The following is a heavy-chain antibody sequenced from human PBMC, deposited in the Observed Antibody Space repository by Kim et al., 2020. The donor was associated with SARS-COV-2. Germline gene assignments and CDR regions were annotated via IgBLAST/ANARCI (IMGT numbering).Heavy chain of an antibody. D-gene: IGHD3-22*01. CDR2: ISAYNGNT. CDR1: GYTFTSYG. CDR3: ARTPPGYYDSSGYYHEGNWFDP. J-gene: IGHJ5*02. V-gene: IGHV1-18*04. Sequence: ASVKVSCKASGYTFTSYGISWVRQAPGQGLEWMGWISAYNGNTNYAQKLQGRVTMTTDTSTSTAYMELRSLRSDDTAVYYCARTPPGYYDSSGYYHEGNWFDPWGQGTLVTVSS.